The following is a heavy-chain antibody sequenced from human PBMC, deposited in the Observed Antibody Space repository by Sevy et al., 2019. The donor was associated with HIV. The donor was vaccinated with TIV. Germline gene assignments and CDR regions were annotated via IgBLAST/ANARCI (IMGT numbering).Heavy chain of an antibody. J-gene: IGHJ2*01. V-gene: IGHV3-9*01. CDR1: GFTFDHHA. CDR3: AKVPGYSYGLALWYFDL. D-gene: IGHD5-18*01. CDR2: ISWNSASV. Sequence: GGSLRLSCAASGFTFDHHAMHWVRQTPGEGLEWVSGISWNSASVAYADSVKGRFTISRDNAKKSLYLQMNSLRSEDTALYYCAKVPGYSYGLALWYFDLWGRGTLVTVSS.